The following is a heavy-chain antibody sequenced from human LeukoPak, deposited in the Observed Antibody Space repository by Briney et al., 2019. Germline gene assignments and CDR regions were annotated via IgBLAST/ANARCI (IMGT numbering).Heavy chain of an antibody. CDR2: ISDSGGST. D-gene: IGHD3-10*01. J-gene: IGHJ4*02. Sequence: GGSLRLSCAASGFTFSSYAMSWVRQAPGKGLEWVSAISDSGGSTYYADSVKGRFTISRDNSKNTLYLQMNSLRAEDTAVYYCAKLSLTDYYGSGSIPYWGQGTLVTVSS. CDR3: AKLSLTDYYGSGSIPY. V-gene: IGHV3-23*01. CDR1: GFTFSSYA.